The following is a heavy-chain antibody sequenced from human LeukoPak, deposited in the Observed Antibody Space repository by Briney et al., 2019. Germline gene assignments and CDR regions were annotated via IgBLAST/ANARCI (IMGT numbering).Heavy chain of an antibody. Sequence: GGSLRLSCAASGFTVSSNHMSWVRQAPGKGLEWVSHIYSGGSTYYPDSVKGRFSISRDKSQSTLHLQMNSLRAEDTAVYYCARASYYDSRWYWGRGTLVTVSS. CDR2: IYSGGST. J-gene: IGHJ4*02. V-gene: IGHV3-53*01. CDR1: GFTVSSNH. CDR3: ARASYYDSRWY. D-gene: IGHD3-22*01.